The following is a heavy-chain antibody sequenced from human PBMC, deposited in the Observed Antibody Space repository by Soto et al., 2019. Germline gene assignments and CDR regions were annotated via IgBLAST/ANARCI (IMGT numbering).Heavy chain of an antibody. CDR3: ARKDKSGYFNWFDP. CDR2: IFPSYSDT. V-gene: IGHV5-51*01. CDR1: GYRFTSYW. D-gene: IGHD3-22*01. Sequence: GESLKISCRTSGYRFTSYWIAWVRQMPGKGLEWMGIIFPSYSDTRYSPSFQGQVTISADRSTSTVFLQWASLKASDTAVYFCARKDKSGYFNWFDPWGQGTLVT. J-gene: IGHJ5*02.